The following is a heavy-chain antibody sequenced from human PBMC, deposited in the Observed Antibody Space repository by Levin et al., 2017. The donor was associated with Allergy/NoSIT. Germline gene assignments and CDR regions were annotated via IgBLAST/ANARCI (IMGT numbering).Heavy chain of an antibody. CDR3: ARGGATTADFDY. D-gene: IGHD1-14*01. J-gene: IGHJ4*02. CDR1: GGSFSGYY. V-gene: IGHV4-34*01. CDR2: INHSGST. Sequence: SQTLSLTCAVYGGSFSGYYWSWIRQPPGKGLEWIGEINHSGSTNYNPSLKSRVTISVDTCKNQFSLELSSVTAADTAVYYCARGGATTADFDYWGQGTLVTVSS.